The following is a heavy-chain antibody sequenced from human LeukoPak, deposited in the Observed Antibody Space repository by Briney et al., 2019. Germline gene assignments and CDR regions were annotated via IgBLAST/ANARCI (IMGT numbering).Heavy chain of an antibody. CDR2: ISSSGSTI. J-gene: IGHJ5*02. Sequence: GGSLRLSCAASGFTFSSYEMNWVRQAPGKGLEWVSYISSSGSTIYYADSVKGRFTISRDNSKNTLYLQMNSLRADDTAVYYCAKGTRWFDPWGQGTLVTVSS. CDR1: GFTFSSYE. V-gene: IGHV3-48*03. CDR3: AKGTRWFDP.